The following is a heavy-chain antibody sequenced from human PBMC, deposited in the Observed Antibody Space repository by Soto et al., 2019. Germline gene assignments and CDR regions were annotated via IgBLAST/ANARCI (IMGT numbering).Heavy chain of an antibody. J-gene: IGHJ4*02. CDR1: GYTFTSYA. Sequence: ASVKVSCKASGYTFTSYAMHWVRQAPGQRLEWMGWINAGNGNTKYSQKFQGRVTMTRNTSISTAYMELSSLRSEDTAVYYCARYPGYNYGYNWCQGTLVTVSS. D-gene: IGHD5-18*01. CDR3: ARYPGYNYGYN. V-gene: IGHV1-3*01. CDR2: INAGNGNT.